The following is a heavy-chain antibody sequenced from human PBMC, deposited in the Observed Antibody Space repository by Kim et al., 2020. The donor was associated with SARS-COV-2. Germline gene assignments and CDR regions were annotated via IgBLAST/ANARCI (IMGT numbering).Heavy chain of an antibody. D-gene: IGHD4-17*01. V-gene: IGHV5-51*01. CDR1: GYTFTSHW. J-gene: IGHJ3*02. CDR3: ATSLTYDYPNDLFDI. Sequence: GESLKISCKGSGYTFTSHWIGWVRQMPGKGLEWMGIIYPGDSNIRYSPSFQGHVTISADKSISTAYLQWRSLKASDNATYYCATSLTYDYPNDLFDIWGQGTMVTVSS. CDR2: IYPGDSNI.